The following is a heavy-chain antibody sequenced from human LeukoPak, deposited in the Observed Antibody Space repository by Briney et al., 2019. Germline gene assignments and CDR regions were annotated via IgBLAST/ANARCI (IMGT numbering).Heavy chain of an antibody. CDR1: GYTFTSYY. J-gene: IGHJ5*02. Sequence: ASVKVSGKASGYTFTSYYMHCVRQAPGQGLEWMGIINPSGGSTSYAQKFQGRVTMTRDTSTSTVYMELSSLRSEDTAVYYCARDLAPYSSGWYASSWFDPWGQGTLVTVSS. V-gene: IGHV1-46*01. CDR2: INPSGGST. CDR3: ARDLAPYSSGWYASSWFDP. D-gene: IGHD6-19*01.